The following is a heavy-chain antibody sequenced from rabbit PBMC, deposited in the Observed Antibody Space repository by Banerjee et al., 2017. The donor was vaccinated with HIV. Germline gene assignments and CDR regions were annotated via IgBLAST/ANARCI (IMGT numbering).Heavy chain of an antibody. V-gene: IGHV1S40*01. CDR3: ARDLTGIIGWNFGL. D-gene: IGHD1-1*01. CDR2: IYTNDDST. Sequence: QSLEESGGDLVKPGASLTLTCTASGFSFSSTYYICWVRQAPGKGLEWIGCIYTNDDSTYYASWAKGRFPISKTSTTVTLQMTSLTVADTATYFCARDLTGIIGWNFGLWGPGTLVTVS. J-gene: IGHJ4*01. CDR1: GFSFSSTYY.